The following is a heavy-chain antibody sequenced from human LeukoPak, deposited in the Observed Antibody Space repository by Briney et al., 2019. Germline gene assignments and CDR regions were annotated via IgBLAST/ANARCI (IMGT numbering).Heavy chain of an antibody. V-gene: IGHV4-59*01. D-gene: IGHD5-18*01. CDR3: ARAGYSYGGQFDY. CDR1: GGSLSTYY. CDR2: IYYSGSP. Sequence: SETLSLTCTVSGGSLSTYYWNWIRQPPGKGLEWIGYIYYSGSPNYSPSLKSRVTISVDTSKNQFSLKLSSVTAADTAVYNCARAGYSYGGQFDYWGRGTLVTVSS. J-gene: IGHJ4*02.